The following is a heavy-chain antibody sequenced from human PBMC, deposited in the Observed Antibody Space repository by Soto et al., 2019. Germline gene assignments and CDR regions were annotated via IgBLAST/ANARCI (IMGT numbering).Heavy chain of an antibody. V-gene: IGHV3-30*18. CDR1: GFTFSDYA. J-gene: IGHJ4*02. CDR2: VSHDGRKT. D-gene: IGHD6-19*01. Sequence: VQLVESGGGVVQPGRSLRLSCAASGFTFSDYAMHWVRQAPGKGLEWVAVVSHDGRKTHYADSVKGRFTISSDSSKDTGALDMSSLIAEDRAVYYCAKGGSQWLVTSDFNYWGQGALVTVSS. CDR3: AKGGSQWLVTSDFNY.